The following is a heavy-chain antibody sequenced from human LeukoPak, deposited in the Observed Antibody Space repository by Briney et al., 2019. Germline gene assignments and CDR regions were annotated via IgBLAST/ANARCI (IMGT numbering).Heavy chain of an antibody. CDR1: GGSISSGSYY. CDR3: ARGTSSWYAYNWFDP. J-gene: IGHJ5*02. V-gene: IGHV4-61*02. CDR2: IYTSGST. D-gene: IGHD6-13*01. Sequence: PSQTLSLTCTVSGGSISSGSYYWSWIRQPAGKGLEWIGRIYTSGSTNYNPSLKSRVTISVDTSKNQFSLKLSSVTAADTAVYYCARGTSSWYAYNWFDPWSQGTLVTVSS.